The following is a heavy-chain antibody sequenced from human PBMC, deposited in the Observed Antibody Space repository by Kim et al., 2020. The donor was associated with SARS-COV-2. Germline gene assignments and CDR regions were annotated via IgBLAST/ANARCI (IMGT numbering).Heavy chain of an antibody. CDR3: ARELEGTGSYSF. D-gene: IGHD1-26*01. J-gene: IGHJ4*02. CDR2: TSSSGTTI. Sequence: GGSLRLSCAASGFTFSTYNIHWVRQAPGKGLEWLSYTSSSGTTIYYADSVKGRFTISRDNAKNSLYVQMSSLRDKDTAVYYCARELEGTGSYSFWGQGTL. V-gene: IGHV3-48*02. CDR1: GFTFSTYN.